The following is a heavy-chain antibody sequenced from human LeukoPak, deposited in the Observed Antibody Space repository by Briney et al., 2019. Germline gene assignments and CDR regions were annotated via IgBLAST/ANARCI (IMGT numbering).Heavy chain of an antibody. D-gene: IGHD3-22*01. Sequence: PSGTLSLTCAVSGYSISSGYYWGWLRQSPEKGLEWIGSIYHSGTTYYNPSLKSRVTISIDTSKNQFSLNLNSVTAADTAVYYCAWKYYYDSSGYFYVDQWGQGILVTVSS. V-gene: IGHV4-38-2*01. CDR2: IYHSGTT. J-gene: IGHJ4*02. CDR1: GYSISSGYY. CDR3: AWKYYYDSSGYFYVDQ.